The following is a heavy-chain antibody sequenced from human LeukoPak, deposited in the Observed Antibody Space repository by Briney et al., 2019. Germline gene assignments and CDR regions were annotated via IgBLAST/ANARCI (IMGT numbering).Heavy chain of an antibody. D-gene: IGHD6-13*01. Sequence: PGGSLRLSCAASGFTFSSYWMHWVRQAPGKGLLWVSRINSDGSSTSYADSVKGRFTISRDNAKNTLYLQMNSLRAEDTAVYYCARDGYSSSWVNWFDPWGQGTLVTVSS. CDR2: INSDGSST. J-gene: IGHJ5*02. V-gene: IGHV3-74*01. CDR3: ARDGYSSSWVNWFDP. CDR1: GFTFSSYW.